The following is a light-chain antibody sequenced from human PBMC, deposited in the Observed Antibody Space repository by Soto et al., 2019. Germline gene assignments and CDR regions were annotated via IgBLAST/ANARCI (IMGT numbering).Light chain of an antibody. Sequence: EIVLTQSPGTLSLSPGERATLSCRASQSVSSSYLAWSQQKPGQAPRLLIYGASSRATGIPDRFSGSGSGTDFTLTISILEPEDFEVYYCKQYGTSPLTFGGGPKVEIK. CDR1: QSVSSSY. CDR3: KQYGTSPLT. CDR2: GAS. J-gene: IGKJ4*01. V-gene: IGKV3-20*01.